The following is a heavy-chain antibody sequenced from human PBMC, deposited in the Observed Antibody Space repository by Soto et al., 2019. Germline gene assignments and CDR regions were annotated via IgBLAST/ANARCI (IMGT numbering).Heavy chain of an antibody. J-gene: IGHJ6*02. Sequence: GGSLRLSCAASGFTFSSYWMHWVRQAPGKGLVWVSRINSDGSSTSYADSVKGRFTISRDNAKNTLYLQMNSLRAEDTAVYYCARDDILTGYYRNYYGMDVWGQGTTVTVSS. CDR2: INSDGSST. CDR3: ARDDILTGYYRNYYGMDV. D-gene: IGHD3-9*01. CDR1: GFTFSSYW. V-gene: IGHV3-74*01.